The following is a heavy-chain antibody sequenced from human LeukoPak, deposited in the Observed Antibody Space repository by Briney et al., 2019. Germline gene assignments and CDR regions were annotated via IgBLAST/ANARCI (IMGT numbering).Heavy chain of an antibody. CDR3: VRDGPLGDLDY. Sequence: GGSLRLSCATSGFDFSTYDMNWVRQAPGKGLEWVSCITSNSSDIYYADSMKGRFTISRDNAKNSLYLEMNSLKVEDTAVYYCVRDGPLGDLDYWGQGILVTVSS. V-gene: IGHV3-21*06. D-gene: IGHD2-21*02. J-gene: IGHJ4*02. CDR2: ITSNSSDI. CDR1: GFDFSTYD.